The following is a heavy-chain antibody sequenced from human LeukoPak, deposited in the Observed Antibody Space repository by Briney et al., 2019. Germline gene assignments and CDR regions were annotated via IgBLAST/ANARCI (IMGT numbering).Heavy chain of an antibody. CDR3: ARDFFRANPYDFWSGFIGGGYYYGMDV. CDR2: INPSGGST. CDR1: GYTFTSYY. J-gene: IGHJ6*02. Sequence: ASVTVSCKASGYTFTSYYMHWVRQAPGQGLEWMGIINPSGGSTSYAQKFQGRVTMTRDTSTSTVYMELSSLRSEDTAVYYCARDFFRANPYDFWSGFIGGGYYYGMDVWGQGTTVTVSS. D-gene: IGHD3-3*01. V-gene: IGHV1-46*01.